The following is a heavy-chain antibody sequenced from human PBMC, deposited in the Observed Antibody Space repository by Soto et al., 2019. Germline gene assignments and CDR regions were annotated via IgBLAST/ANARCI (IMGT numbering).Heavy chain of an antibody. CDR1: GGSITSSY. Sequence: PSETLSLTCTVSGGSITSSYWSWIRRPPGKGLEWIAYIYDTGISGYTPSTSYNPSLKSRVTMSVDTSKSQFSLKLTSVTAADTAVYYCARAPSLGGSPSYGMDVWGQGTTVTVSS. V-gene: IGHV4-59*01. CDR2: IYDTGISGYTPST. CDR3: ARAPSLGGSPSYGMDV. J-gene: IGHJ6*02. D-gene: IGHD2-15*01.